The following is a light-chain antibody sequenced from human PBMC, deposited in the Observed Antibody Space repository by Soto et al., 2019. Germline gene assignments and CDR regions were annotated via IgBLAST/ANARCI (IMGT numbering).Light chain of an antibody. V-gene: IGLV1-40*01. CDR3: QSYETPVYV. CDR2: GNS. Sequence: QSVLTQPPSVSGAPGQRVTISCTGSSSNIGAGYDVHWYQQLPGAAPKLLIYGNSNRPSGVPDRFSGSRSGTSASLAITGLQPEDEADYSCQSYETPVYVFGGGTKVNVL. J-gene: IGLJ1*01. CDR1: SSNIGAGYD.